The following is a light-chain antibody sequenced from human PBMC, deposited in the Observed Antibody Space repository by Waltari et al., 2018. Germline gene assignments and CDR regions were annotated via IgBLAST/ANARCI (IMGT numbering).Light chain of an antibody. CDR3: QSYDSSNYNYV. V-gene: IGLV6-57*03. CDR2: EDN. Sequence: FMLTQPHSVSESPGRTITISCTRSSGNIASNFVQWFHQRPGSAPTTVIYEDNQRPSGVPDRFSGSIDSSPNAASLTISGLKTADEADYYCQSYDSSNYNYVFGTGTKVTVL. CDR1: SGNIASNF. J-gene: IGLJ1*01.